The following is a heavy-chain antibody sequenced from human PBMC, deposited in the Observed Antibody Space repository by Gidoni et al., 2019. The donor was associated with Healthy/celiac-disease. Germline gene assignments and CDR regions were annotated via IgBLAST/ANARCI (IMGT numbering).Heavy chain of an antibody. V-gene: IGHV4-39*01. CDR3: ARVLYGSGRPYYYYGMDV. J-gene: IGHJ6*02. Sequence: QLQLQESGPGLVKPSETLSLTCTVSGGSISSSSYYWGWIRQPPGKGLEWIGSIYYSGSTYYNPSLKSRVTISVDTSKNQFSLKLSSVTAADTAVYYCARVLYGSGRPYYYYGMDVWGQGTTVTVSS. CDR1: GGSISSSSYY. D-gene: IGHD3-10*01. CDR2: IYYSGST.